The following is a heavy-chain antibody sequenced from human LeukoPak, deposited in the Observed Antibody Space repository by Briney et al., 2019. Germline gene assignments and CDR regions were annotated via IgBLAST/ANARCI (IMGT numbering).Heavy chain of an antibody. CDR2: IYYSGST. CDR3: AREDCSSTSCHGFMNV. Sequence: SETLSLTCTVSGGSISSGDYYWSWIRQPPGKGLGWIGYIYYSGSTYYNPSLKSRVTISVDTSKNQFSLKLSSVTAADTAVYYCAREDCSSTSCHGFMNVWGKGTMVTVSS. CDR1: GGSISSGDYY. V-gene: IGHV4-30-4*08. J-gene: IGHJ6*03. D-gene: IGHD2-2*01.